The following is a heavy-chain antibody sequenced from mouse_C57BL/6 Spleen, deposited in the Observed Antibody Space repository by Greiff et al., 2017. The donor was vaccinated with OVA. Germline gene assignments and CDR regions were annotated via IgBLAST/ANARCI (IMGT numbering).Heavy chain of an antibody. V-gene: IGHV1-15*01. D-gene: IGHD2-5*01. CDR1: GYTFTDYE. CDR3: TKTYSNYGYFDV. CDR2: IDPETGGT. Sequence: VQLVESGAELVRPGASVTLSCKASGYTFTDYEMHWVKQTPVHGLEWIGAIDPETGGTAYNQKFKGKAILTADKSSSTAYMELRSLTSEDSAVYYCTKTYSNYGYFDVWGTGTTVTVSS. J-gene: IGHJ1*03.